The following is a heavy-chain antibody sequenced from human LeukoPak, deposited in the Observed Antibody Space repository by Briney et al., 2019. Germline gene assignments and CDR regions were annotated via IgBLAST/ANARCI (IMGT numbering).Heavy chain of an antibody. CDR3: ARERVAAAGTNWFDP. Sequence: GASVKVSCKASGYTFTGYYMHWVRQAPGQGLEWMGRINPSSGGTNYAQKFQGRVTMTRDTSISTAYMELSRLRSDDTAVYYCARERVAAAGTNWFDPWGQGTLVTVSS. CDR2: INPSSGGT. CDR1: GYTFTGYY. D-gene: IGHD6-13*01. J-gene: IGHJ5*02. V-gene: IGHV1-2*06.